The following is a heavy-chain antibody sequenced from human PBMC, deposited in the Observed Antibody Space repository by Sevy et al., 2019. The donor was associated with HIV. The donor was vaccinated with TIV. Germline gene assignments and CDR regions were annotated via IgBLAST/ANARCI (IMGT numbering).Heavy chain of an antibody. CDR1: GFTFSSYA. D-gene: IGHD2-15*01. Sequence: GGSLRLSCAASGFTFSSYAMHWVRQAPGKGLEWVAVISYDGSNKYYPDSVKGRFTISRDNSKNTLYLQMNSLRAEDTAVYDCAREGAYCSGGSCLDDYYYGRDVWGQGTTVTVSS. CDR3: AREGAYCSGGSCLDDYYYGRDV. CDR2: ISYDGSNK. V-gene: IGHV3-30-3*01. J-gene: IGHJ6*02.